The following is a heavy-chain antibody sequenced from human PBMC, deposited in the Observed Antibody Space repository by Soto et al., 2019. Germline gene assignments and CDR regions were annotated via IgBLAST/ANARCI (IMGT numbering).Heavy chain of an antibody. CDR3: TRDGDGRMTTNPYYYYGMDV. Sequence: SETLSLTGTVSGGSIRGYYWSWIRQPPGKGLEWIGNVYYRGGAKYNPSVKTRVSISVDTSKNQFSLNLSSLTAADTAVYYCTRDGDGRMTTNPYYYYGMDVWGPGSTVTVSS. D-gene: IGHD2-21*02. J-gene: IGHJ6*02. CDR1: GGSIRGYY. CDR2: VYYRGGA. V-gene: IGHV4-59*01.